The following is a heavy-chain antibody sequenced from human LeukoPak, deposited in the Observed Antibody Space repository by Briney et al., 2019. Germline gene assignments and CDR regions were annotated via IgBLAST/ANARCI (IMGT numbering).Heavy chain of an antibody. CDR3: ARDAARYDFWSDPNMEGYYMDV. Sequence: PGGSLRLSCAASGFTFSSYAMSWVRQAPGKGLEWVSAISGSGGSTYYADSVKGRFTISRDNSKNTLYLQMNSLRAEDTAVYYCARDAARYDFWSDPNMEGYYMDVWGKGTTVTVSS. J-gene: IGHJ6*03. D-gene: IGHD3-3*01. CDR1: GFTFSSYA. V-gene: IGHV3-23*01. CDR2: ISGSGGST.